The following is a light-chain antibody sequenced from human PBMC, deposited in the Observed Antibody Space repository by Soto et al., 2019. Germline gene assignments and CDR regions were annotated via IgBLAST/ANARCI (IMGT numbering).Light chain of an antibody. J-gene: IGKJ4*01. CDR3: QPYNNWPRT. V-gene: IGKV1D-13*01. Sequence: AIQLTQSPSSLSASVGDRVSITCRASQDIKTYLAWYQQKQGKAPKLLISGTFTLQSGVPSRFNGSGSGTDFTLTISRLQPEDFATYYCQPYNNWPRTFGGGTKVEIK. CDR1: QDIKTY. CDR2: GTF.